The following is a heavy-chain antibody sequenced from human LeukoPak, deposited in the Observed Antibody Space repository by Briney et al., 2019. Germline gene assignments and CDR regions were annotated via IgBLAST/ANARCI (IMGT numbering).Heavy chain of an antibody. D-gene: IGHD2-15*01. CDR2: IYWDDDK. CDR3: AHTLEYCSGGSCFTFDY. V-gene: IGHV2-5*02. Sequence: SGPTLVKPTQTLTLTCTFSGFSLSTSGVGVGWIRQPPGKALGRLALIYWDDDKRYSPSLKSRLTITKGTSKNQVVFTMTNMDPVDTATYYCAHTLEYCSGGSCFTFDYWGQGALVTVSS. J-gene: IGHJ4*02. CDR1: GFSLSTSGVG.